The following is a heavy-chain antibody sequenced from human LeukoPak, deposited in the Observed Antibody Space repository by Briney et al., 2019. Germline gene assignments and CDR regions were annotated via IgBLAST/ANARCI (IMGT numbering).Heavy chain of an antibody. Sequence: GGSLRLSCAASGFTFSSYWMHWVRQAPGKGLEWVSSISSSSSYIYYADSVKGRFTISRDNAKNSLYLQMNSLRAEDTAVYYCAREGDLAFDIWGQGTMVTVSS. CDR1: GFTFSSYW. CDR2: ISSSSSYI. V-gene: IGHV3-21*01. CDR3: AREGDLAFDI. D-gene: IGHD3-16*01. J-gene: IGHJ3*02.